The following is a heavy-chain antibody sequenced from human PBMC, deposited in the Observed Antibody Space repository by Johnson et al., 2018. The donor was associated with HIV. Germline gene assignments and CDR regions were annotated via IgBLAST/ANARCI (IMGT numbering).Heavy chain of an antibody. V-gene: IGHV3-30-3*01. CDR2: ISYDGSNK. Sequence: QEKLVESGGGVVQPGRSLRLSCAASGFTFSSYAMHWVRQAPGKGLEWVAVISYDGSNKYYADSVKGRFTISRDNSKNTLYLQMNSLRAEDTAVYYCARDYREANAFDIWGQGTMVTVSS. CDR1: GFTFSSYA. CDR3: ARDYREANAFDI. D-gene: IGHD1-26*01. J-gene: IGHJ3*02.